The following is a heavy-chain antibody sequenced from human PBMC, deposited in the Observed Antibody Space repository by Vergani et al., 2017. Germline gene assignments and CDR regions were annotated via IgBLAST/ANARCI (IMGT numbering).Heavy chain of an antibody. CDR1: GFTFSSYA. CDR3: ADLYGDDGFSPF. CDR2: ISGSGGST. V-gene: IGHV3-23*04. Sequence: EVQLVESGGGLVKPGGSLRLSCAASGFTFSSYAMSWVRQAPGKGLEWVSAISGSGGSTYYADSVQGRFTISRDDSKNTVYLQINSLRAEDTAFYYCADLYGDDGFSPFWGQGTLVTVSS. J-gene: IGHJ4*02. D-gene: IGHD2-21*01.